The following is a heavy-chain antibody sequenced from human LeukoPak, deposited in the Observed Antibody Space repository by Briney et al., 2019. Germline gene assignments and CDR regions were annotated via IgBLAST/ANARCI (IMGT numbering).Heavy chain of an antibody. V-gene: IGHV3-23*01. Sequence: PGGSLRLSCAASGFAFSNYAMSWVRQAPGKGLEWVSSLSGGGDSRYYADSVMGRFTISRDNSKNTLYLQMNSLRAEDTAVYYCAKAVRSMVTGGGYFDSWGRGTLVTVSS. CDR2: LSGGGDSR. CDR3: AKAVRSMVTGGGYFDS. CDR1: GFAFSNYA. J-gene: IGHJ4*02. D-gene: IGHD3-10*01.